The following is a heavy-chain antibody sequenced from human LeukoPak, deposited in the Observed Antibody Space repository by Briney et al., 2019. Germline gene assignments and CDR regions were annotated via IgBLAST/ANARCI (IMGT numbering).Heavy chain of an antibody. J-gene: IGHJ4*02. V-gene: IGHV3-11*03. D-gene: IGHD4-17*01. Sequence: GPSLRLSCAASGFTFSDYYMNWISQAPGKGLEWVSYISGSGSGANYADSVKGRFTISRDNAKNSLYLQMNSLGAEDTAMYYCARGLTTVTSLASYWGQGTLVTASS. CDR1: GFTFSDYY. CDR2: ISGSGSGA. CDR3: ARGLTTVTSLASY.